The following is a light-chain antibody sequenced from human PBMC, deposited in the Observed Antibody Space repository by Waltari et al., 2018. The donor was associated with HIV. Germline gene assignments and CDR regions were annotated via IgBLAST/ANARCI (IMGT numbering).Light chain of an antibody. V-gene: IGLV2-23*02. CDR2: EVS. CDR3: CSYTGTNPFLL. CDR1: SSNVGSYNL. Sequence: QSALTQPASVSGSPGQSITISCTGTSSNVGSYNLVSWYQQHPGIAPKLMIYEVSKRPSGVSNRFSGSKSGNTASLTISGLQAEDEADYYCCSYTGTNPFLLFGGATKLTVL. J-gene: IGLJ2*01.